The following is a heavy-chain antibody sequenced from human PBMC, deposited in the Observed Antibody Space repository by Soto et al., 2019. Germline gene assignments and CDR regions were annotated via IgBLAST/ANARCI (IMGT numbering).Heavy chain of an antibody. Sequence: EVQLVESGGGLVEPGGSLTLSCAGSGFTFNHAWMTWVRQAPGKGLEWVGRIKSNDYGGTTDFAAPVKGRFTISREDSKNTVFLQMSSLRTEDTAVYYCATDEGGRGFGEFDHWGQGTLVTVSS. V-gene: IGHV3-15*01. J-gene: IGHJ4*02. CDR2: IKSNDYGGTT. D-gene: IGHD3-10*01. CDR3: ATDEGGRGFGEFDH. CDR1: GFTFNHAW.